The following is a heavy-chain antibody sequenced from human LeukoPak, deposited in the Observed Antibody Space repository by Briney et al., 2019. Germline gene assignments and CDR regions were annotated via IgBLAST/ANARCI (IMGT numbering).Heavy chain of an antibody. CDR1: GYTFTNYG. Sequence: ASVKVSCKASGYTFTNYGITWVRQAPGQGLEWMGWISAYNSNTNYAQKFQGRVTMTTDTSTSTAYMELRSQRSDDTAVYYCARGHYYYDSSGYYPLEYWGQGTLVTVSS. D-gene: IGHD3-22*01. V-gene: IGHV1-18*01. CDR2: ISAYNSNT. J-gene: IGHJ4*02. CDR3: ARGHYYYDSSGYYPLEY.